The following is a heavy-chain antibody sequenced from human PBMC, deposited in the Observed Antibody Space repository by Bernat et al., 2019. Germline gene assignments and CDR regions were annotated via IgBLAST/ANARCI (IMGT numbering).Heavy chain of an antibody. V-gene: IGHV3-33*01. D-gene: IGHD3-10*01. CDR3: ARDLLLWFGELKGGYFDY. J-gene: IGHJ4*02. Sequence: QVQLVESGGGVVQPGRSLRLSCAASGFTFSSYGMHWVRQAPGKGLEWVAVIWYDGSNKYYADSVKGRFTISRDNSKNTLYLQMNSLRAEDTAVYYFARDLLLWFGELKGGYFDYWGQGTLVTVSS. CDR1: GFTFSSYG. CDR2: IWYDGSNK.